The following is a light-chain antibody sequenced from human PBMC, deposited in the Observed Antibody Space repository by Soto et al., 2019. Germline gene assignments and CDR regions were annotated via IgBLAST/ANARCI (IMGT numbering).Light chain of an antibody. Sequence: EIVMTQSPATLSVSPGERATLSCRASRTVYNNLAWYQQKPGQAPRLLIYGASTRTTGIPARFSGSGSGTEFTLTISSLQSEDFAVYYCHQYNNWWTFGQGTKVDIK. CDR1: RTVYNN. CDR2: GAS. J-gene: IGKJ1*01. CDR3: HQYNNWWT. V-gene: IGKV3D-15*01.